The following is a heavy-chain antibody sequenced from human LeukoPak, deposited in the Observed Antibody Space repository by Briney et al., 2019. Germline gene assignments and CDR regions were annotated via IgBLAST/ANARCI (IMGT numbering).Heavy chain of an antibody. CDR3: AKDRGEYNDFWSGYPRDYFDY. CDR2: IRYDGSNK. J-gene: IGHJ4*02. Sequence: GGSLRLSCAASRFTFSSYGMHWVRQAPGKGLEWVAFIRYDGSNKYYADSVKGRFTISRDNSKNTLYLQMNSLRAEDTAVYYCAKDRGEYNDFWSGYPRDYFDYWGQGTLVTVSS. V-gene: IGHV3-30*02. D-gene: IGHD3-3*01. CDR1: RFTFSSYG.